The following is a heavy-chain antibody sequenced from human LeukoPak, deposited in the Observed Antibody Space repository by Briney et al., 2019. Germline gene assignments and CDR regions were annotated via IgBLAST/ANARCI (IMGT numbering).Heavy chain of an antibody. Sequence: SETLSLTCAVYGGSFSGYYWSWIRQPPGKGLEWIGYIYYSGSTNYNPSLKSRVTISVDTSKNQFSLKLSSVTAADTAVYYCAREGYSIEHYYYYGMDVWGQGTTVTVSS. J-gene: IGHJ6*02. CDR3: AREGYSIEHYYYYGMDV. V-gene: IGHV4-59*01. CDR2: IYYSGST. CDR1: GGSFSGYY. D-gene: IGHD5-18*01.